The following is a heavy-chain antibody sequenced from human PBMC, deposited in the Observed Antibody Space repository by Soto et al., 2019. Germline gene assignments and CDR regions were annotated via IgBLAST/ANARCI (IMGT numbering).Heavy chain of an antibody. J-gene: IGHJ5*02. D-gene: IGHD2-2*01. CDR3: ARDVVVVPAETTNWFDP. Sequence: GASVKVSCKASGYTFTSYGISWVRQAPGQGLEWMGWISAYNGNTNYAQKLQGRVTMTTDTSTSTAYMELRSLRSDDTAVYYCARDVVVVPAETTNWFDPWGQGTRVTVSS. CDR1: GYTFTSYG. V-gene: IGHV1-18*01. CDR2: ISAYNGNT.